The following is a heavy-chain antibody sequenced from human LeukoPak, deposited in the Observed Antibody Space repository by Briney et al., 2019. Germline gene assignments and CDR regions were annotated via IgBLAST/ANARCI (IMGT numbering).Heavy chain of an antibody. CDR2: IREDGSEK. D-gene: IGHD3-22*01. V-gene: IGHV3-7*01. Sequence: GGSLRLSCAASGVTFSNHAMSWVRQAPGKGLEWVANIREDGSEKYYVDSVKGQFTISRDNAKNSLFLQMDSLRAEDTAVYYCARVDYDSSGYYYVDYWGQGILVTVSS. CDR3: ARVDYDSSGYYYVDY. CDR1: GVTFSNHA. J-gene: IGHJ4*02.